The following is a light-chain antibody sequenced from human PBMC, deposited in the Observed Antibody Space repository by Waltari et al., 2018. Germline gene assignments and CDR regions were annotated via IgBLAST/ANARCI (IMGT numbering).Light chain of an antibody. J-gene: IGLJ2*01. CDR2: DVN. V-gene: IGLV2-14*03. Sequence: QSALTQPASVSGSPGQSITISCAGTSSDIGAYNYVSSYQQHPGKAPKLMIYDVNTRPSGVSNRFSGSKSGNTASLTISGLQADDEADYYCNSYTRSSTLVFGGGTKLTVL. CDR1: SSDIGAYNY. CDR3: NSYTRSSTLV.